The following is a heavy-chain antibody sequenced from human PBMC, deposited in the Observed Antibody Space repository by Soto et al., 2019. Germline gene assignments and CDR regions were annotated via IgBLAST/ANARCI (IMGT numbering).Heavy chain of an antibody. D-gene: IGHD6-6*01. J-gene: IGHJ3*02. V-gene: IGHV1-18*01. CDR3: ARDPDRYSSLSGAFDI. CDR1: GYTFTSYG. Sequence: ASVKVSCKASGYTFTSYGISWVRQAPGQGLEWMGWISAYNGNTNYAQKLQGRVTMTTDTSTSTAYMELRSLRSDDTAVYYCARDPDRYSSLSGAFDIWGQGTMVTVSS. CDR2: ISAYNGNT.